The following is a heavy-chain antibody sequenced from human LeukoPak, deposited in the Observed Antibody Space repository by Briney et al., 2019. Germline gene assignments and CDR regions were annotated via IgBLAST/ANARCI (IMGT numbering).Heavy chain of an antibody. Sequence: GGSLRLSXVASGFIFSSYDIHWVRQAPGKGLEWVAFIRFDGSNGYYTDSVKGRFTISRDNSKNTLYLHMSSLRTEDTAVYYCARVFRGYYFDYWGQGTLVTVSS. D-gene: IGHD2-15*01. J-gene: IGHJ4*02. V-gene: IGHV3-30*02. CDR1: GFIFSSYD. CDR2: IRFDGSNG. CDR3: ARVFRGYYFDY.